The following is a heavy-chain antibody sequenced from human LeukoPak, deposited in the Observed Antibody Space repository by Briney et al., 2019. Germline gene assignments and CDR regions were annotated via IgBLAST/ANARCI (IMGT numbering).Heavy chain of an antibody. J-gene: IGHJ4*02. D-gene: IGHD5-12*01. Sequence: PGGSLRLSCAASGFTFSSFGMHWVRQAPGKGVEWVAVIWYDGTNKYYADSVRGRFTISRDNSKNTLYLQMNSLRAEDTAVYYCARDGSGYEIDYWGQGTLVTVSS. CDR3: ARDGSGYEIDY. V-gene: IGHV3-33*01. CDR1: GFTFSSFG. CDR2: IWYDGTNK.